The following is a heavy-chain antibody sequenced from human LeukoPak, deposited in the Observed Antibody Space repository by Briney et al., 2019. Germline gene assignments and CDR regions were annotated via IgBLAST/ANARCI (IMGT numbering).Heavy chain of an antibody. CDR3: AKVDEDNYDFWSGYYITY. D-gene: IGHD3-3*01. V-gene: IGHV3-30*02. J-gene: IGHJ4*02. CDR1: GFTFSSYG. Sequence: GGSLRLSCAASGFTFSSYGMHWVRQAPGKGLEWVAFIRYDGSNKYYADSVKGRFTISRDNSKNTLYLQMNSLRAEDTAVYYCAKVDEDNYDFWSGYYITYWGQGTLVTVSS. CDR2: IRYDGSNK.